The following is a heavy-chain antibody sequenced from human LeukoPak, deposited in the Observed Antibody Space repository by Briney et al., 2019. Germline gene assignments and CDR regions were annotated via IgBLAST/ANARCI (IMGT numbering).Heavy chain of an antibody. Sequence: GGSLRLSCAASGFTFSSYAMHWVRQAPGKGLEWVAVISYDGSNKYYADSVKGRFTISRDNSKNTLYLQMNSLRAEDTAVYYCAKDHGYPDYWGQGTLVTVSS. CDR3: AKDHGYPDY. CDR2: ISYDGSNK. CDR1: GFTFSSYA. J-gene: IGHJ4*02. V-gene: IGHV3-30-3*01. D-gene: IGHD5-18*01.